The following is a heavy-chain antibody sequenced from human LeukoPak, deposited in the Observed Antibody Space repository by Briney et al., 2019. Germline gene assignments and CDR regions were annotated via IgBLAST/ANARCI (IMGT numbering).Heavy chain of an antibody. CDR3: ARDREYYDFWSGYYSGRTGFDP. J-gene: IGHJ5*02. CDR2: IYYSGST. D-gene: IGHD3-3*01. Sequence: PSETLSLTCTVSGGSISSYYWSWLRQPPGKGLEWIGYIYYSGSTNYNPSLKSRVTISVDTSKNQFSLKLSSVTAADTAVYYCARDREYYDFWSGYYSGRTGFDPWGQGTLVTVSS. V-gene: IGHV4-59*01. CDR1: GGSISSYY.